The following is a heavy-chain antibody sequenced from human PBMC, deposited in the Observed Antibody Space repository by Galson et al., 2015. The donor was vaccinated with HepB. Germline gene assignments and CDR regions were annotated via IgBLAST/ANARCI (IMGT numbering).Heavy chain of an antibody. CDR3: ARVYVLGDDYYYYGMDV. J-gene: IGHJ6*02. CDR2: IYYSGST. Sequence: ETLSLTCTVSGGSISSYYWSWIRQPPGKGLEWIGYIYYSGSTNYNPSLKSRVTISVDTSKNQFSLKLSSVTAADTAVYYCARVYVLGDDYYYYGMDVWGQGTTVTVSS. V-gene: IGHV4-59*01. D-gene: IGHD3-16*01. CDR1: GGSISSYY.